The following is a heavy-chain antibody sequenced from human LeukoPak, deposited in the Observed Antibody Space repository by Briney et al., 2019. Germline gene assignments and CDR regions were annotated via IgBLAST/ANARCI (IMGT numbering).Heavy chain of an antibody. CDR3: ASLGVAAQGVRGLDY. CDR1: GGTFSSYA. CDR2: IIPILGIA. V-gene: IGHV1-69*04. J-gene: IGHJ4*02. D-gene: IGHD2-15*01. Sequence: GASVKVSCKASGGTFSSYAISWVRQAPGQGLEWMGRIIPILGIANYAQKFQGRVTITADKSTSTAYMELSSLRSEDTAVYYCASLGVAAQGVRGLDYWGQGTLVTVSS.